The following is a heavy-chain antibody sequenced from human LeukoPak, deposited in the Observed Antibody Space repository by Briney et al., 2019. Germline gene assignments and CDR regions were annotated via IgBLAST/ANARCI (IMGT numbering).Heavy chain of an antibody. J-gene: IGHJ6*03. V-gene: IGHV4-34*01. Sequence: PSETLSLTCAVYGGSFSGYYWSWIRQPPGKGLEWIGEINHSGSTNYNPSLKSRVTISVDTSKNQFSLKLSSVTAADTAVYYCARVVAARRYYYYYMDVWGKGTTVTASS. D-gene: IGHD6-6*01. CDR3: ARVVAARRYYYYYMDV. CDR1: GGSFSGYY. CDR2: INHSGST.